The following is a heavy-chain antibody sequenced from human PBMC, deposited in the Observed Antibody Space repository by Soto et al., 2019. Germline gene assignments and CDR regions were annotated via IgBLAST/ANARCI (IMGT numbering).Heavy chain of an antibody. CDR1: GFTFSNYG. CDR3: TKRRNVLRFLEWSSGMEV. Sequence: PGGSLRLSCAASGFTFSNYGMHWVRQVPGKGLEWVAFISDDGSNKYYADSMRGRFTMSRDNSKRTLYLQMSSLRVEDTAVYYCTKRRNVLRFLEWSSGMEVWGQGTTVTVSS. J-gene: IGHJ6*02. CDR2: ISDDGSNK. V-gene: IGHV3-30*18. D-gene: IGHD3-3*01.